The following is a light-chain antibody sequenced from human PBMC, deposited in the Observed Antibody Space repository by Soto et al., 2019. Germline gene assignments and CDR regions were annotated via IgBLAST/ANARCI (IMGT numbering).Light chain of an antibody. CDR2: GAS. V-gene: IGKV3D-15*01. CDR1: QSVSSY. Sequence: EIVLTQSPATLSLSPGERATLSCRASQSVSSYLAWYQQKPGQAPRLLIYGASTRATGIPARFTGSGSGTEFTLTINSLQSEDFAVYYCQQYNNWPPYTFGQGTKLEIK. CDR3: QQYNNWPPYT. J-gene: IGKJ2*01.